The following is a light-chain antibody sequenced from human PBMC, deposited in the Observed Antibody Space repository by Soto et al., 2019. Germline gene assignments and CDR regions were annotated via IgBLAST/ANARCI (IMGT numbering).Light chain of an antibody. CDR1: QSVSSSD. CDR3: HLYGASPPT. V-gene: IGKV3-20*01. CDR2: GAS. Sequence: EIVLTQSPGTLYLSPGERATLSCRASQSVSSSDLAWYQQKPGQAPRLLISGASGRATGIPDRFSASGSGTDFTLTISRLEPEDSAVFYCHLYGASPPTFGQGTKVDIK. J-gene: IGKJ1*01.